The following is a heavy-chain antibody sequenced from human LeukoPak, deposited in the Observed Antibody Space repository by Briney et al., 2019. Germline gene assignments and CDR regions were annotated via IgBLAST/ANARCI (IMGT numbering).Heavy chain of an antibody. CDR2: ISSSSSYI. CDR3: AREDEGASYYFDY. D-gene: IGHD1-26*01. Sequence: GGSLRLSCAASGFTFSSYAMSWVRQAPGKGLEWVSSISSSSSYIYYADSVKGRFTISRDNAKNSLYLQMNSLRAEDTAVYYCAREDEGASYYFDYWGQGTLVTVSS. V-gene: IGHV3-21*01. CDR1: GFTFSSYA. J-gene: IGHJ4*02.